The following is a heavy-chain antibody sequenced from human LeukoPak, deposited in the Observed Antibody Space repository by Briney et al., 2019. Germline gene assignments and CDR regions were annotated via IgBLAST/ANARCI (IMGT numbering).Heavy chain of an antibody. CDR1: GGSISSSSYY. Sequence: PSETLSLTCTVSGGSISSSSYYWGWIRQPPGKGLEWIGSIYYSGSTNYNPSLKSRVTISVDTSKKQVSLNLSSVTAADTAVYYCARHRGLYSDHYMDVWGKGTTVTISS. D-gene: IGHD2-21*01. CDR3: ARHRGLYSDHYMDV. J-gene: IGHJ6*03. CDR2: IYYSGST. V-gene: IGHV4-39*01.